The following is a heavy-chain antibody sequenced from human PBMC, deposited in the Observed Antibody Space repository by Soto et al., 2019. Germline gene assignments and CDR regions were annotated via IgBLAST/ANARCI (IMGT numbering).Heavy chain of an antibody. CDR1: GFTFSSYA. CDR2: ISGSGGST. D-gene: IGHD4-17*01. J-gene: IGHJ4*02. CDR3: AGPTTVIYFDS. Sequence: GGSLRLSSAASGFTFSSYAMSWVRQAPGKGLEWVSAISGSGGSTYYADSVKGRFTISRDNSKNTLYLQMNSLRAEDTAVYYCAGPTTVIYFDSWGQGTLVTVSS. V-gene: IGHV3-23*01.